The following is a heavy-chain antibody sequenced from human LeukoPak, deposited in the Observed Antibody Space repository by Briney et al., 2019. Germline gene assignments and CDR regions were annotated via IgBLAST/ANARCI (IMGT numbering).Heavy chain of an antibody. Sequence: SETLSLTCTVSGGSISSYYWSWIRQPAGKGLEWIGRIYTSGSTNYNPSLKSRVTMSVDTSKNQFPLKLSSVTAADTAVYYCARVRTGYCSSTSCRGWFDPWGQGTLVTVPS. CDR1: GGSISSYY. CDR2: IYTSGST. CDR3: ARVRTGYCSSTSCRGWFDP. D-gene: IGHD2-2*01. J-gene: IGHJ5*02. V-gene: IGHV4-4*07.